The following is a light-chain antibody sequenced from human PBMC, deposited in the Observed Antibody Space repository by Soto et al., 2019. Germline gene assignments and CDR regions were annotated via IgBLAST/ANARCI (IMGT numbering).Light chain of an antibody. J-gene: IGKJ5*01. V-gene: IGKV3-20*01. Sequence: DIMLTPSVRALLLSPGKRATLSCRPSHSATSGSLAWYQQQPGQAPRLLIYGASSRATGIPDRFSGSGSGTDFTLTISRLEPEDFAVFYCQHYGSSPLAITFGQGTRLEIK. CDR3: QHYGSSPLAIT. CDR1: HSATSGS. CDR2: GAS.